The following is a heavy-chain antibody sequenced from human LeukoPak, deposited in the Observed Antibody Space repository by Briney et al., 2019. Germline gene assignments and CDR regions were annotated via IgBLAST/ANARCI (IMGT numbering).Heavy chain of an antibody. D-gene: IGHD3-10*01. CDR1: GGSISSYY. V-gene: IGHV4-59*01. Sequence: SETLSLTCTVSGGSISSYYWSWIRQSPGKGLEWLGSIYKSGSTNYNPSLKSRVTISMDMSKNQFSLKVNSVTAADTAMYYCARDGFAAGSVFDYWGQGTLVTVSS. J-gene: IGHJ4*02. CDR3: ARDGFAAGSVFDY. CDR2: IYKSGST.